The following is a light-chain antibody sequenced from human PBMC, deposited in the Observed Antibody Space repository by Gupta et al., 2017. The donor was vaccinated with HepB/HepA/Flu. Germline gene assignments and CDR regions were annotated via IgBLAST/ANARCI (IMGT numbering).Light chain of an antibody. Sequence: SYELTQPPSLSGSPGRTASSTCSGDKLGDKYACWYQQKPGQSPVLVIYQDSKRPSGIPERFSGSNSGNTATLTISGTQAMDEADDYCQAGDSSTGVFGRGTKLTVL. CDR2: QDS. CDR1: KLGDKY. J-gene: IGLJ2*01. V-gene: IGLV3-1*01. CDR3: QAGDSSTGV.